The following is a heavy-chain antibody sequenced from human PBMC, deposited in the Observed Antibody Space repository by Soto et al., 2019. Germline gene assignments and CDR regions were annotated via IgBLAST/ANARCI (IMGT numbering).Heavy chain of an antibody. J-gene: IGHJ6*02. V-gene: IGHV3-30*18. CDR3: AKVGSIAVYHYHYALDV. Sequence: QVQLMESGGGVVQPGKSLRLSCVGSGFTFSSYGMHWVRQAPGKGLEWVAGISYDGTKKYYGDPVKGRFSISRDNSRQMVYLQMDSLRAEDTAVYYCAKVGSIAVYHYHYALDVWGQGTTVTVSS. D-gene: IGHD6-6*01. CDR2: ISYDGTKK. CDR1: GFTFSSYG.